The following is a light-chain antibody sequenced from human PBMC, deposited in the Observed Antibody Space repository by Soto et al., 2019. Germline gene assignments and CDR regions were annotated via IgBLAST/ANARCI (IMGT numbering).Light chain of an antibody. CDR2: DVS. CDR3: CLYGGTYTFRI. J-gene: IGLJ2*01. Sequence: QSALTQPRSVSGSPGQSVTISCTGTSSDVGAYNYVSWYQQHPGKVPKLMIYDVSKRPSGVPDRFSGSKSGNTASLTISGLQAEDEADYYCCLYGGTYTFRIFGGGTKVTVL. CDR1: SSDVGAYNY. V-gene: IGLV2-11*01.